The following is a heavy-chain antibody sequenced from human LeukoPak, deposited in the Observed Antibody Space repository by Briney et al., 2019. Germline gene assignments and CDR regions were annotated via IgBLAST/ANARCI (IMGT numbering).Heavy chain of an antibody. D-gene: IGHD6-19*01. CDR3: AREFHSSGWYGYYYYMDV. CDR2: MKQDGSEQ. J-gene: IGHJ6*03. CDR1: GFTFSSYW. V-gene: IGHV3-7*01. Sequence: GGSLRLSCAASGFTFSSYWMSWVRQAPGKGLEWVANMKQDGSEQYYVDSVKGRFTISRDNAKNSLYLQMSSLRAEDTAVYYCAREFHSSGWYGYYYYMDVWGEGTTVTVSS.